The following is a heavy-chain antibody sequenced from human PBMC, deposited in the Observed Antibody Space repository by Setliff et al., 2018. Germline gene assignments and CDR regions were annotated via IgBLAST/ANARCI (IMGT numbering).Heavy chain of an antibody. Sequence: GGSLSLSCAASGFTFNTYAMSWVRQPPGKGLEWVSSISDTAIGIYYAGSVRGRFTISRDNSKKTLFLQMNSLRVEDTAVYYCAKDVVGYSSTWPKRDYFDYWGQGTLVTVSS. CDR1: GFTFNTYA. CDR2: ISDTAIGI. CDR3: AKDVVGYSSTWPKRDYFDY. J-gene: IGHJ4*02. D-gene: IGHD6-13*01. V-gene: IGHV3-23*01.